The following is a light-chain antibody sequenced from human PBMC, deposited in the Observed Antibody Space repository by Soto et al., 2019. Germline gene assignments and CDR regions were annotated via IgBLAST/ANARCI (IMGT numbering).Light chain of an antibody. J-gene: IGKJ2*01. CDR1: QSVNRSY. Sequence: EIVLTQSPGTLSLSPGERVTLSCRASQSVNRSYLAWYQQKGGQAPRLLIYDVSSRATGIPDRFSGSGSGTDFTLTISRLEPEDFAVYYCQQYGTSPAFGQGTKLEIK. CDR3: QQYGTSPA. CDR2: DVS. V-gene: IGKV3-20*01.